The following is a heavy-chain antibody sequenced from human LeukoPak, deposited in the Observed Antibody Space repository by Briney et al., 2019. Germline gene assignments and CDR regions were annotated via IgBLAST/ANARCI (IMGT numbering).Heavy chain of an antibody. J-gene: IGHJ4*02. CDR2: ITTSDGNT. V-gene: IGHV3-23*01. D-gene: IGHD3-22*01. CDR3: ATGGGYYYDH. Sequence: GGSLRLSCAASGFTFSSYTMSWVRQAPGKGLEWVSTITTSDGNTYYADSVKGRFTVSRDNSKNTLFLQMNSLRAEDTAVYYCATGGGYYYDHWGQGTLVTVSS. CDR1: GFTFSSYT.